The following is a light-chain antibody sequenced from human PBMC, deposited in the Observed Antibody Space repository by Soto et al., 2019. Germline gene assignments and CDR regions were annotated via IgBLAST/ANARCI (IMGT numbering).Light chain of an antibody. J-gene: IGKJ2*02. V-gene: IGKV1-5*03. CDR1: QSVGSW. CDR3: QQYDAYPWT. Sequence: DLQMTQSPSILSASVGDRVTITCRASQSVGSWLAWYQQKPGKAPKYLIYKASILESGVPSRFSGSGSGTEFTLTIRSLQPDDFATYYCQQYDAYPWTFGQGTKLDFK. CDR2: KAS.